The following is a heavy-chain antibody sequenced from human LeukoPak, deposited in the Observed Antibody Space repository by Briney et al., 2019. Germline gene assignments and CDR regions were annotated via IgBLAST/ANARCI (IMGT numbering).Heavy chain of an antibody. J-gene: IGHJ1*01. Sequence: PGGSLRLSCAASGFTFSSYAMHWVRQAPGKGLEWVAVISYDGSNKYYADSVKGRFTISRDNSKNTLYLQMNSLRAEDTAVYYCARDHTEGSFQHWGQGTLVTVSS. V-gene: IGHV3-30*01. CDR1: GFTFSSYA. CDR2: ISYDGSNK. CDR3: ARDHTEGSFQH.